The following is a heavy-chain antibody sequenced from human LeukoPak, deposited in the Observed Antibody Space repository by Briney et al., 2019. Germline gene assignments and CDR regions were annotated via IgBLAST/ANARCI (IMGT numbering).Heavy chain of an antibody. D-gene: IGHD2-2*01. V-gene: IGHV3-48*01. CDR2: ISSSSSTI. CDR1: GFTFSSYS. J-gene: IGHJ4*02. CDR3: ARELPIGYCCSTSCYGLSTKLGFDC. Sequence: GGSLRLSCAASGFTFSSYSMNWVRQAPGKGLEWISYISSSSSTIYYADSVKGRFTISRDNAKNSLYLQMNTLRAEDTAVYYCARELPIGYCCSTSCYGLSTKLGFDCWGQGTLVTVSS.